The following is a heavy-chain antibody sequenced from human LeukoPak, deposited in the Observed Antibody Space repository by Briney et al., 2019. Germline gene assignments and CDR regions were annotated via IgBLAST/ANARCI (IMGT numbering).Heavy chain of an antibody. J-gene: IGHJ3*02. D-gene: IGHD5/OR15-5a*01. Sequence: EASVKVSCKASGGTFSSSAISWVRQAPGQGLEWMGRIIPIFGTANYAQKFQGRVTITTDESTSTAYMELSSLRSEDTAVYYCAIYDGGAFDIWGQGTMVTVSS. CDR3: AIYDGGAFDI. V-gene: IGHV1-69*05. CDR1: GGTFSSSA. CDR2: IIPIFGTA.